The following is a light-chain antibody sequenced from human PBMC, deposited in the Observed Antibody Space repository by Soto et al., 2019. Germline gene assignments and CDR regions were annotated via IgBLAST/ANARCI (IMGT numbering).Light chain of an antibody. CDR1: QNVSTY. CDR2: DAS. V-gene: IGKV3-11*01. CDR3: QQRTNWLT. J-gene: IGKJ3*01. Sequence: EIVLTQSPATLSLSPGERVTLSCRARQNVSTYLAWYQQKPGQAPRLLIYDASDRATGIPARFSGSGSGTDFTLTISSPEPEDSAVYYCQQRTNWLTFGPGTKVDIQ.